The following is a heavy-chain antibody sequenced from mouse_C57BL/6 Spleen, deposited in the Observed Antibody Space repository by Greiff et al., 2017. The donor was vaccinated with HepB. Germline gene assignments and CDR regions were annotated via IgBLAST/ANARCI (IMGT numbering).Heavy chain of an antibody. Sequence: VQRVESGAELVRPGASVKLSCKASGYTFTDYYINWVKQRPGQGLEWIARIYPGSGNTYYNEKFKGKATLTAEKSSSTAYMQLSSLTSEDSAVYFCARHYRGIAYWGQGTLVTVSA. J-gene: IGHJ3*01. V-gene: IGHV1-76*01. D-gene: IGHD2-12*01. CDR3: ARHYRGIAY. CDR2: IYPGSGNT. CDR1: GYTFTDYY.